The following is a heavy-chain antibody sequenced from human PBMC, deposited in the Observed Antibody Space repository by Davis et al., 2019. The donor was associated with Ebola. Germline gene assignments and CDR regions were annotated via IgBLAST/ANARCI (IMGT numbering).Heavy chain of an antibody. CDR2: ISYDGSNK. Sequence: GESLKISCAASGFTFSSYGMHWVRQAPAKGLERVVAISYDGSNKYYADSVKGRFTISRDNSKNTLYLQMNSLRAEDTAVYYCAKDPRWLQQPYWGQGTLVTVSS. V-gene: IGHV3-30*18. D-gene: IGHD5-24*01. CDR1: GFTFSSYG. J-gene: IGHJ4*02. CDR3: AKDPRWLQQPY.